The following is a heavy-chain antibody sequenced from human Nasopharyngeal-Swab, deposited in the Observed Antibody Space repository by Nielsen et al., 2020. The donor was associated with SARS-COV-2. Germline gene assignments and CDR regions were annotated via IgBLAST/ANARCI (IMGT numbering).Heavy chain of an antibody. Sequence: WIRQPPGKGLDWVAVISYDGTNKFYADSVKGRFTISRDNSKNTLYLQMNSLGTEDTAVYYCARDLNPSYSRAFDYWGRGTLVTVSS. D-gene: IGHD6-13*01. V-gene: IGHV3-30*03. CDR2: ISYDGTNK. CDR3: ARDLNPSYSRAFDY. J-gene: IGHJ4*02.